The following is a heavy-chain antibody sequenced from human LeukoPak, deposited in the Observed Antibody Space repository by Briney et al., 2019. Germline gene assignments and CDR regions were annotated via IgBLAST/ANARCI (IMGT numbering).Heavy chain of an antibody. D-gene: IGHD3-22*01. CDR1: GYIFSNFA. V-gene: IGHV1-24*01. CDR2: FDPEDGET. Sequence: EASVKVSCKASGYIFSNFAITWVRQAPGKGLEWMGGFDPEDGETIYAQKFQGRVTMTEDTSTDTAYMELSSLRSEDTAVYYCATVVVSAVEGFDYWGQGTLVTVSS. CDR3: ATVVVSAVEGFDY. J-gene: IGHJ4*02.